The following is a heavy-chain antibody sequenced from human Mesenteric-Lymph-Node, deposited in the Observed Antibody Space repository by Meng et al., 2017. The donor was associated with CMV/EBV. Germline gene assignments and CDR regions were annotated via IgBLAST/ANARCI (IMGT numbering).Heavy chain of an antibody. D-gene: IGHD6-6*01. CDR2: ISIHNGNT. CDR3: ARGYSSSSDYYYYGMDV. J-gene: IGHJ6*02. CDR1: GYTFSSYY. V-gene: IGHV1-18*04. Sequence: ASVKVSCKASGYTFSSYYIQWVRQAPGQGLEWMGWISIHNGNTNYAQNFQGRVTMTTDTSTSTVYMELRSLRSEDTAVYYCARGYSSSSDYYYYGMDVWGQGTTVTVSS.